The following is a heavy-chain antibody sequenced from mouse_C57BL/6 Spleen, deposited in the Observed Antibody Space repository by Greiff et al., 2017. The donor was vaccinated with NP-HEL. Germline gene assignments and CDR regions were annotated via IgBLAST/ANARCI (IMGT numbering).Heavy chain of an antibody. J-gene: IGHJ1*03. CDR1: GFNIKDYY. V-gene: IGHV14-2*01. D-gene: IGHD1-1*01. CDR3: ARFITTVEGYFDV. Sequence: VQLKESGAELVKPGASAKLSCTASGFNIKDYYMHWVKQRTEQGLEWIGRIDPEDGETKYAPKFQGKATITADTSSNTAYLQLSSLTSEDTAVYYCARFITTVEGYFDVWGTGTTVTVSS. CDR2: IDPEDGET.